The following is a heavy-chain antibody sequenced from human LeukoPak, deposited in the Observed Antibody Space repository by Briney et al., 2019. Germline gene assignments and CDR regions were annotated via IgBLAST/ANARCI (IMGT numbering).Heavy chain of an antibody. Sequence: SVKVSCKASGGTFSSYAISWVRQAPGQGLEWMGGIIPIFGTANYAQKFQGRVTITADESTSTAYMELSSLRSEDTAVYYCARAPDYGDYVRFDYWGQGALVTVSS. CDR1: GGTFSSYA. CDR3: ARAPDYGDYVRFDY. J-gene: IGHJ4*02. CDR2: IIPIFGTA. D-gene: IGHD4-17*01. V-gene: IGHV1-69*01.